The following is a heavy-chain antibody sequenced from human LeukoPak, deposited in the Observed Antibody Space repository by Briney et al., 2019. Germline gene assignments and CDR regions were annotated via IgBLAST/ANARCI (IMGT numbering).Heavy chain of an antibody. J-gene: IGHJ6*03. CDR2: INHSGST. V-gene: IGHV4-34*01. D-gene: IGHD2-2*01. CDR1: GGSFSGYY. CDR3: ARGEGSSTLFSMDV. Sequence: SETLSLTCAVYGGSFSGYYWSWIRQPLGKGLEWIGEINHSGSTNYNPSLKSRVTISVDTSKNQFSLKLSSVTAADTAVYYCARGEGSSTLFSMDVWGKGTTVTVSS.